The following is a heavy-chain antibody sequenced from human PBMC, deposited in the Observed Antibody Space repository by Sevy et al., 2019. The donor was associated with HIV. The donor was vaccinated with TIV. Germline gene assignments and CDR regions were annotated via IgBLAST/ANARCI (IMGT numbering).Heavy chain of an antibody. V-gene: IGHV3-15*01. CDR1: GFTFSNAW. D-gene: IGHD3-22*01. J-gene: IGHJ4*02. CDR2: IKSKTDGGTT. Sequence: GGSLRLSCAASGFTFSNAWMSWVRQAPGKGLEWVGRIKSKTDGGTTDDAAPVKGRFTISRDDSKNTLYLQMNSLKTEDTAVYYCTTGGRGYYDSSGYYSKDYWGQGTLVTVSS. CDR3: TTGGRGYYDSSGYYSKDY.